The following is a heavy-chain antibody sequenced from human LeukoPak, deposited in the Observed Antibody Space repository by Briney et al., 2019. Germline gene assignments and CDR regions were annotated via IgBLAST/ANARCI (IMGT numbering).Heavy chain of an antibody. J-gene: IGHJ4*02. CDR3: ARGLGRYSSSWYDY. D-gene: IGHD6-13*01. CDR2: ISAYNGNT. Sequence: GASVKVSCKASGYTFTSYGITWVRQAPGQGLEWMGWISAYNGNTNYAQKLQGRGTMTTDTSTSTAYMELRSLRSDDTAVYYCARGLGRYSSSWYDYWGQGTLVTVSS. CDR1: GYTFTSYG. V-gene: IGHV1-18*01.